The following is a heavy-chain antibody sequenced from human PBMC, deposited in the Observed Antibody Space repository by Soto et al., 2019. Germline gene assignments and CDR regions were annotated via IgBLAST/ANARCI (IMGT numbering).Heavy chain of an antibody. CDR2: INHSGST. V-gene: IGHV4-34*01. CDR1: GGSFSGYY. J-gene: IGHJ6*02. CDR3: ARGGKGGYYYSYGMDV. D-gene: IGHD1-26*01. Sequence: LSLTCAVYGGSFSGYYWSWIRQPPGKGLEWIGEINHSGSTNYNPSLKSRVTISVDTSKNQFSLKLSSVTAADTAVYYCARGGKGGYYYSYGMDVWGQGTTVTVSS.